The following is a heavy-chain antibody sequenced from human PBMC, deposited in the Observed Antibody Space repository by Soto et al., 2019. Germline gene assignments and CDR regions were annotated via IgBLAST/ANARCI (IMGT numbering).Heavy chain of an antibody. Sequence: SETLSLTCTVSGGSISSYYWSWIRQPPGKGLEWIGYIYYSGSTNYNPSLKSRVTISVDTSKNQFSLKLGSVTAADTAVYYCASSPGYDILTGYYRTQGLFDYWGQGTLVTVSS. J-gene: IGHJ4*02. D-gene: IGHD3-9*01. CDR3: ASSPGYDILTGYYRTQGLFDY. CDR2: IYYSGST. CDR1: GGSISSYY. V-gene: IGHV4-59*01.